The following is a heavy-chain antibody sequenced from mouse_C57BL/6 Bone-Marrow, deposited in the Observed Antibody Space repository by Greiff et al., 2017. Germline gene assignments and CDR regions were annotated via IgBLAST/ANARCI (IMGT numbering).Heavy chain of an antibody. CDR3: DRKGVGGNYAIDY. J-gene: IGHJ4*01. CDR1: GFSLTSYG. V-gene: IGHV2-2*01. Sequence: QVQLQQSGPGLVQPSQSLSITCTVSGFSLTSYGVHWVRQSPGKGLEWLGVIWSGGSTAYNAAFLSRLSISKDNSKSQVFFKMNRLQADDTAIYYGDRKGVGGNYAIDYWGQGTSVTVSS. CDR2: IWSGGST. D-gene: IGHD1-1*01.